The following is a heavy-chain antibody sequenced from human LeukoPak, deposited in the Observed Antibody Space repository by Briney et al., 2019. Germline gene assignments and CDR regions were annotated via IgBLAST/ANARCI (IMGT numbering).Heavy chain of an antibody. CDR3: ARAYYYDSSGYYYWFDP. CDR2: ISAYNDNT. D-gene: IGHD3-22*01. Sequence: ASVKVSCKASGYTFTMYGITWVRQAPGQGLEWMGWISAYNDNTNYAQNLQDRVTMTTDASTSTVYMELRSLRSDDTAVYYCARAYYYDSSGYYYWFDPWGQGTLVTVSS. J-gene: IGHJ5*02. V-gene: IGHV1-18*01. CDR1: GYTFTMYG.